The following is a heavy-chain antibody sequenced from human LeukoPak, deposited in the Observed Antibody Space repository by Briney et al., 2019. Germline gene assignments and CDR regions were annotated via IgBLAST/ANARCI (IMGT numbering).Heavy chain of an antibody. CDR2: INPNSGGT. Sequence: APVKVSCKASGYTFTGYYMHWVRQAPGQGLEWMGWINPNSGGTNYAQKFQGRVTMTRDTSISTAYMELSRLRSDDTAVYYCARGYYGSGSYLTNDYWGQGTLVTVSS. CDR1: GYTFTGYY. CDR3: ARGYYGSGSYLTNDY. J-gene: IGHJ4*02. D-gene: IGHD3-10*01. V-gene: IGHV1-2*02.